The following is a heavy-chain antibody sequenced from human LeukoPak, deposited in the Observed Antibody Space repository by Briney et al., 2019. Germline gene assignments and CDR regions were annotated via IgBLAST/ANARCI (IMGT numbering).Heavy chain of an antibody. D-gene: IGHD6-6*01. J-gene: IGHJ4*02. V-gene: IGHV4-34*01. CDR3: AVAPEYSSSFPFDY. CDR2: INHSGST. CDR1: GGSFSGYY. Sequence: SETLSLTCAVYGGSFSGYYWSWIRQPPGKGLEWIGEINHSGSTNYNPSLKSRVTISVDTSKNQFSLKLSSVTAADTAVYYGAVAPEYSSSFPFDYWGRGTRVTVS.